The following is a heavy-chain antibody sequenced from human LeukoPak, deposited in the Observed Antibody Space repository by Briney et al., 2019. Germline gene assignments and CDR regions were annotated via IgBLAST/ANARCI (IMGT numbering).Heavy chain of an antibody. V-gene: IGHV3-21*01. CDR1: GFTFSSYS. CDR3: ARAQVGQLLSSYGMDV. D-gene: IGHD6-6*01. CDR2: ISSSSSYI. Sequence: GGSLRLSCAASGFTFSSYSMNWVRQAPGKGLEWVSSISSSSSYIYYADSVKGRFTISRDNAKNSLYLQMNSLRAEDTAVYYCARAQVGQLLSSYGMDVWGQGTTVTVSS. J-gene: IGHJ6*02.